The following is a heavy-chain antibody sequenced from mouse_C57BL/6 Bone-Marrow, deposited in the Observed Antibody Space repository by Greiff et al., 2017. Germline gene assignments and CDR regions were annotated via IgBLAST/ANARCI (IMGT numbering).Heavy chain of an antibody. J-gene: IGHJ3*01. CDR3: ARAWFAY. CDR2: IRYDGSN. Sequence: EVKLQESGPGLVTPSQSLSLTCSVTGYSITSGYYWNWIRQFPGNKLEWMGYIRYDGSNNYNLSLKNRISFTRDTSKNQFFLKLNAVTTEDTATNYCARAWFAYWGQGTLVTVSA. CDR1: GYSITSGYY. V-gene: IGHV3-6*01.